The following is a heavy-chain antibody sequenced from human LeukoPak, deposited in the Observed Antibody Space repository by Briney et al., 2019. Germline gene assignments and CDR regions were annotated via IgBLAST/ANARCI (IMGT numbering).Heavy chain of an antibody. D-gene: IGHD4-23*01. CDR3: AKRTGGPCTY. CDR2: IKQDGREK. V-gene: IGHV3-7*02. Sequence: GGSLRLSCAASGFTFSSYLMSWVRQAPGKGLEWVANIKQDGREKYYVDSVKGRFTISRDNAKNSLYLQMNSLRAEDTGVYYCAKRTGGPCTYWGQGTLVTVSS. J-gene: IGHJ4*02. CDR1: GFTFSSYL.